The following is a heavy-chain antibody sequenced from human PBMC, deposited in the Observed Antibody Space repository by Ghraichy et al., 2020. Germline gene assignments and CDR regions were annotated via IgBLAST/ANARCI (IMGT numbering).Heavy chain of an antibody. V-gene: IGHV4-34*01. D-gene: IGHD3-3*01. Sequence: SETLSLTCAVYGGSFSGYYWSWIRQPPGKGLEWIGEINHSGSTNYNPSLKSRVTISVDTSKNQFSLKLSSVTAADTAVYYCARISSGYYDRIHSPFDYWGQGTLVTVSS. CDR3: ARISSGYYDRIHSPFDY. J-gene: IGHJ4*02. CDR1: GGSFSGYY. CDR2: INHSGST.